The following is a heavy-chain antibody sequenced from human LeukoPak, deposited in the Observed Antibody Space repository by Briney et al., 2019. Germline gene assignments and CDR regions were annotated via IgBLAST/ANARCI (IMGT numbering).Heavy chain of an antibody. CDR1: GGSISSSSHS. Sequence: KASETLSLTCTASGGSISSSSHSWGWIRQPPGKGLEWTGSIYYTGRTYYNPSLKSRVTISVDTSKNQFSLKLSSVTAADTAVYYCAQSLGSSNWIGNWFDPWGQGTLVTVSS. J-gene: IGHJ5*02. CDR3: AQSLGSSNWIGNWFDP. CDR2: IYYTGRT. V-gene: IGHV4-39*01. D-gene: IGHD6-13*01.